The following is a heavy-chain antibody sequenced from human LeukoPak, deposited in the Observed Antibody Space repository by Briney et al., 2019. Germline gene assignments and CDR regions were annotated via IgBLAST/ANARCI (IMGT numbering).Heavy chain of an antibody. V-gene: IGHV3-48*01. CDR2: ISSSSSTI. Sequence: GGSLRLSCAASGFTFSSYEMNWVRQAPGKGLEWVSYISSSSSTIYYADSVKGRFTVSRDNAKNILYLQVYSLRPDDTALYFCVKDITPGGLDYWGQGTLVTVSS. CDR3: VKDITPGGLDY. D-gene: IGHD1-1*01. J-gene: IGHJ4*02. CDR1: GFTFSSYE.